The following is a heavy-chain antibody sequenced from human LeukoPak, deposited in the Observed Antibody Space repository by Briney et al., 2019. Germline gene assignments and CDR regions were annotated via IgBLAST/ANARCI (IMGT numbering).Heavy chain of an antibody. CDR2: IFGSGCSP. V-gene: IGHV3-23*01. Sequence: GGSLRLSCEASGFTFCSHAMYWVRQAPGKGLEWVAGIFGSGCSPHYADPVKGRFTISRDNSRNTVYLQINSLRAEDTAVYYCGKTTVGYSSGQKPAWPVDYWGQGTLVTVSS. J-gene: IGHJ4*02. CDR1: GFTFCSHA. CDR3: GKTTVGYSSGQKPAWPVDY. D-gene: IGHD5-18*01.